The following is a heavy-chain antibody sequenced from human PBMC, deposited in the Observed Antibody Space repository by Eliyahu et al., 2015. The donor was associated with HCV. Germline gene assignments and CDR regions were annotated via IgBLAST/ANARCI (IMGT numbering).Heavy chain of an antibody. J-gene: IGHJ4*02. V-gene: IGHV1-69*04. Sequence: EVKKPGSSVKVSCKASGGTFSSYTISWVRQAPGQGLEWMGRIIPILGIANYAQKFQGRVTITADKSTSTAYMELSSLRSEDTAVYYCARDGGYSNSLYWGQGTLVTVSS. CDR2: IIPILGIA. D-gene: IGHD4-11*01. CDR1: GGTFSSYT. CDR3: ARDGGYSNSLY.